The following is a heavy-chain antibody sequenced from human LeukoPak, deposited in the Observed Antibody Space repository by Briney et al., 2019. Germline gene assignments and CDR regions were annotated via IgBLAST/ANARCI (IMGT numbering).Heavy chain of an antibody. CDR2: ISYDATKN. CDR1: GFTFSSSD. D-gene: IGHD2/OR15-2a*01. V-gene: IGHV3-30*18. CDR3: AKASSNYFYYFEY. J-gene: IGHJ4*02. Sequence: GRSLRLSCAASGFTFSSSDMQWVRQAPGKGLEWVAVISYDATKNNYADCVKGRFKLSRENSKNTLYLQTNTLRDEDTAVYYCAKASSNYFYYFEYWGQGTLVTVSS.